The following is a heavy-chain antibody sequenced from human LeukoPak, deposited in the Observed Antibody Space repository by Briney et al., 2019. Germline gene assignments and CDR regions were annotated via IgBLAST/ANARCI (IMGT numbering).Heavy chain of an antibody. Sequence: PGGSLRLSCAASGFTFSSYEMNWVRQAPGKGLEWVSYISSSGSTIYYADSVKGRFTISRDNAKNSLYLQMNSLRAEDTAVYYCARAMYSGSYWGPSPFFDYWGQGTLVTVSS. CDR1: GFTFSSYE. V-gene: IGHV3-48*03. J-gene: IGHJ4*02. CDR3: ARAMYSGSYWGPSPFFDY. D-gene: IGHD1-26*01. CDR2: ISSSGSTI.